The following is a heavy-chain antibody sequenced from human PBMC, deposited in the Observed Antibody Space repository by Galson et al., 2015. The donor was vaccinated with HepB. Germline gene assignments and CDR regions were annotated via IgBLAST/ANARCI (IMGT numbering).Heavy chain of an antibody. CDR2: ISSGSSYI. V-gene: IGHV3-21*05. CDR1: GFTFSSYS. D-gene: IGHD5-12*01. Sequence: SLRLSCAASGFTFSSYSMSWVRQAPGKGLEWVSYISSGSSYIYYADSVKGRFTISRDNAKNSLYLQMNSLRAEDTAVYYCARGDVAWLRPRAAFDIWGQGTMVTVSS. J-gene: IGHJ3*02. CDR3: ARGDVAWLRPRAAFDI.